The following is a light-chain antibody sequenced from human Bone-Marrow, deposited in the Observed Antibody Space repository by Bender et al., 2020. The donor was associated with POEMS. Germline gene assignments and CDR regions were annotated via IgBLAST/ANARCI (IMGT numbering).Light chain of an antibody. Sequence: QSALTQPPSASGSPGQSITISCTGTSNDVGTYNLVSWYQQHPGKVPKVIIYEVSQRPSGVSNRFSGSKSGRAASLTISGLRAEDEGDYYCCSYSGSRTWVFGGGTRLTVL. CDR2: EVS. CDR1: SNDVGTYNL. CDR3: CSYSGSRTWV. V-gene: IGLV2-23*02. J-gene: IGLJ3*02.